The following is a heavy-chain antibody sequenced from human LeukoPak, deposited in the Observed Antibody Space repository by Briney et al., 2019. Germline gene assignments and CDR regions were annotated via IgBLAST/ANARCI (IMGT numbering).Heavy chain of an antibody. CDR1: GYTFTDFY. V-gene: IGHV1-2*02. CDR2: IDPISGGT. J-gene: IGHJ4*02. CDR3: AAGRGYINGWSGLFDD. Sequence: ASVKVSCKASGYTFTDFYIHWVRQAPGPGPEWLGWIDPISGGTKYAQKIQGRVTMTRGTSTSTAYMELSRLTSAEPDVYFCAAGRGYINGWSGLFDDGGRGTQVTV. D-gene: IGHD6-19*01.